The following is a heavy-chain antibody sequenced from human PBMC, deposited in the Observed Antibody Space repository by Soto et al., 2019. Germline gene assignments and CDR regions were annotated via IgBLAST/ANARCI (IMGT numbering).Heavy chain of an antibody. V-gene: IGHV3-30*18. J-gene: IGHJ4*02. D-gene: IGHD2-15*01. CDR1: GFTFSSYG. Sequence: GGSRRRSCAASGFTFSSYGMHWVRQAPGKGLEWVAVISYDGSNKYYADSVKGRFTISRDNSKNTLSLQMNSLTAEDTAVYFCAKRRGAGGHFDYWGQGALVTVSS. CDR3: AKRRGAGGHFDY. CDR2: ISYDGSNK.